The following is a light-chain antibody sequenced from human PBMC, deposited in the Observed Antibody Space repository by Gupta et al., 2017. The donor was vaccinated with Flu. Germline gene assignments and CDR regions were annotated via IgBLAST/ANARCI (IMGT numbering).Light chain of an antibody. J-gene: IGLJ2*01. V-gene: IGLV1-44*01. CDR1: SSNIGINT. Sequence: QSVLTQPPSASGTPGQRVTISCSGSSSNIGINTVNWYQQLPGTAPKLLIYSDNQRPSGVPDRFSGSKSGTSASLAISWLQSEDEADYYCAAWDDSLNVVFGGGTKLTV. CDR2: SDN. CDR3: AAWDDSLNVV.